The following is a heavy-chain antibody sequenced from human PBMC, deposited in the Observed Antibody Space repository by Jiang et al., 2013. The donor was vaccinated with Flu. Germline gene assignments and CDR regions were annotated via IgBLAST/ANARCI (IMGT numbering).Heavy chain of an antibody. J-gene: IGHJ6*02. Sequence: SGAEVKKPGASVKVSCKASGYTFTSYYMHWVRQAPGQGLEWMGIINPSGGSTSYAQKFQGRVTMTRDTSTSTVYMELSSLRSEDTAVYYCARDSAPRSNDHDYYYYGMDVWGQGTTVTVSS. D-gene: IGHD1-14*01. CDR1: GYTFTSYY. V-gene: IGHV1-46*01. CDR3: ARDSAPRSNDHDYYYYGMDV. CDR2: INPSGGST.